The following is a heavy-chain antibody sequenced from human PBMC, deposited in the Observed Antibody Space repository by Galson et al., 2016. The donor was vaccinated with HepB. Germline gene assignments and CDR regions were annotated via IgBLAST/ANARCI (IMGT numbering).Heavy chain of an antibody. CDR1: GFKFDDYG. D-gene: IGHD3-10*01. V-gene: IGHV3-20*04. CDR3: ARDLAVYYASADVFDI. Sequence: SLRLSCAASGFKFDDYGMSWVRPAPGKGLEWVSGINWNGGSTYYADSVKGRFTISRDNAKNSLYRQMNSLRIEDTALFYCARDLAVYYASADVFDIWGQGTLVTVSS. CDR2: INWNGGST. J-gene: IGHJ3*02.